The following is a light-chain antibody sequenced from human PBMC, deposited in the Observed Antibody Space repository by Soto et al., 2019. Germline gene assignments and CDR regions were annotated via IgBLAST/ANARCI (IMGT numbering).Light chain of an antibody. V-gene: IGKV3-15*01. J-gene: IGKJ4*01. CDR3: QQYSSWPLT. CDR1: QSVGTN. CDR2: GAS. Sequence: DTVMTQSPATLSVSPGERATVSCRASQSVGTNLAWYYQKPGQAPRLLIYGASTRATGIPDRFSGSGSGTEFTLAISRLQSEDFAIYYCQQYSSWPLTFGGGTKVEIK.